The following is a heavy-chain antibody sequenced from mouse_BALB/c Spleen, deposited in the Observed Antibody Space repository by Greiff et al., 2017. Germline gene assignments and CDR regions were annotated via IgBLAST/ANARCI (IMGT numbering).Heavy chain of an antibody. CDR2: ISYDGSN. CDR1: GYSITSGYY. CDR3: AREEYGNYRFAY. J-gene: IGHJ3*01. Sequence: EVKLLESGPGLVKPSQSLSLTCSVTGYSITSGYYWNWIRQFPGNKLEWMGYISYDGSNNYNPSLKNRISITRDTSKNQFFLKLNSVTTEDTATYYCAREEYGNYRFAYWGQGTLVTVSA. D-gene: IGHD2-10*02. V-gene: IGHV3-6*02.